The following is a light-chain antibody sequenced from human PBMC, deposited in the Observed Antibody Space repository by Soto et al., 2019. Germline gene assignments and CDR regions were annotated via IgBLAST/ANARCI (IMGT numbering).Light chain of an antibody. CDR3: QQSYSTPRT. J-gene: IGKJ2*01. Sequence: DIQMTQSPSSLSASVGDRVTITCRARQSISSFLNWYQQKQGNDPKLLIYAASTLQSGVPSRFSGSGSGTDFTLTISGLQPADFATYYCQQSYSTPRTFGQGTKLEIK. V-gene: IGKV1-39*01. CDR2: AAS. CDR1: QSISSF.